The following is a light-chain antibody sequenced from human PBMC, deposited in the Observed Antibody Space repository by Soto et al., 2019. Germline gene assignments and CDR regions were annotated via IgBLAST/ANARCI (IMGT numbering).Light chain of an antibody. J-gene: IGLJ1*01. Sequence: QSALTQPASVSRSPGDSITISCTGTSSDVGSYNLFSWYQQHPGKDPKLMIYEGSKRPSGVSNRFSGSKSCNTASLTISGLQAEDEADYYCCSYAAHYVFGTGTKVPVL. CDR3: CSYAAHYV. CDR1: SSDVGSYNL. CDR2: EGS. V-gene: IGLV2-23*01.